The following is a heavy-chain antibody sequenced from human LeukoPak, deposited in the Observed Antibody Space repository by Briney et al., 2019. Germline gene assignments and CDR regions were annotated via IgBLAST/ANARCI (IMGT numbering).Heavy chain of an antibody. Sequence: AGSLRLSCAASGLTFSNYAMYWVRQAPGKGLEWLAGITSDGNKKFHSDSVKGRFTISRDNFRNTLYLQMNSLRLEDTAVYYCARRVVVPAAPYYFDYWGQGTLVTVSS. D-gene: IGHD2-2*01. CDR2: ITSDGNKK. CDR1: GLTFSNYA. J-gene: IGHJ4*02. CDR3: ARRVVVPAAPYYFDY. V-gene: IGHV3-30-3*01.